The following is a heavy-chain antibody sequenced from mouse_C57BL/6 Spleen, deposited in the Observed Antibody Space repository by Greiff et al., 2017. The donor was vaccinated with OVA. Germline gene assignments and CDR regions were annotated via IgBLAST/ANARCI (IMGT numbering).Heavy chain of an antibody. CDR3: AMKTLVASGYWYFDV. Sequence: EVKLVESGGGLVKPGGSLKLSCAASGFTFSDYGMHWVRQAPEKGLEWVAYISSGSSTIYYADTVKGRFTISRDNAKNTLFLQMTSLRSEDTAMYYCAMKTLVASGYWYFDVWGTGTTVTVSS. V-gene: IGHV5-17*01. J-gene: IGHJ1*03. CDR1: GFTFSDYG. CDR2: ISSGSSTI. D-gene: IGHD6-1*01.